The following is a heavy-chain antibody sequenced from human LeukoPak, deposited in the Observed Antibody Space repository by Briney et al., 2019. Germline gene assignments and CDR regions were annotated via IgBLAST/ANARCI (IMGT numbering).Heavy chain of an antibody. Sequence: VKVSCKASGGTFSSYAISWVRQAPGQGREWMGRIIPIFGTANYAQKFQGRVTITTDESTSTAYMELSSLRSEDTAVYYCARSVYYDSSGYYWGQGTLVTVSS. D-gene: IGHD3-22*01. CDR1: GGTFSSYA. V-gene: IGHV1-69*05. J-gene: IGHJ4*02. CDR2: IIPIFGTA. CDR3: ARSVYYDSSGYY.